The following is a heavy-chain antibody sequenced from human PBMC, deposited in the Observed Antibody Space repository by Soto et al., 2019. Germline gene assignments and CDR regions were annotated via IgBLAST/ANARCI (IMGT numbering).Heavy chain of an antibody. Sequence: EVQLLESGGGLVQPGGSLRLSCAASGFTFSSYAMSWVRQAPGKGLEWVSAISGSGGSTYYADSVKGRFTISRDNSKNTLYLQMNSLSAEDTAVYYCAKVPPQITMIVRNYFDYWGQGTLVTVSS. CDR2: ISGSGGST. V-gene: IGHV3-23*01. CDR1: GFTFSSYA. D-gene: IGHD3-22*01. J-gene: IGHJ4*02. CDR3: AKVPPQITMIVRNYFDY.